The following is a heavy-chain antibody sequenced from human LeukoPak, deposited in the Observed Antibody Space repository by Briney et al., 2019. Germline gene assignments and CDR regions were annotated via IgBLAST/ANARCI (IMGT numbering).Heavy chain of an antibody. Sequence: SETLSLTCTVSGASLSRYYWSWIRQPPGKGLEWIGYIYYSGRSTYSPSLQSRVTISVDTSKNQFSLRLSSVTAADTAVYYCASGGGWELPYNFDYWGQGTLVTVSS. D-gene: IGHD1-26*01. J-gene: IGHJ4*02. V-gene: IGHV4-59*08. CDR1: GASLSRYY. CDR2: IYYSGRS. CDR3: ASGGGWELPYNFDY.